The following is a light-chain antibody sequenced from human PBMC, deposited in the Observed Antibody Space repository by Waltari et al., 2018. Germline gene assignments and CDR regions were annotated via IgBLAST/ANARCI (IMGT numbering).Light chain of an antibody. CDR1: SSNLGSGYD. J-gene: IGLJ3*02. V-gene: IGLV1-40*01. CDR2: GNN. Sequence: QSVLTQPPSLSGAPGQRVTISCTGSSSNLGSGYDVHWYQQLPGTAPKLLIYGNNNRPSGVPDRFSVSRSGTSASLAITGLQAEDEADYYCQSYDNSLSGAWVFGGGTKLTVL. CDR3: QSYDNSLSGAWV.